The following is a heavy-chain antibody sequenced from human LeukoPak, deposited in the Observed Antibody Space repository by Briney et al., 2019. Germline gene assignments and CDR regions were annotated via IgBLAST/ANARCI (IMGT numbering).Heavy chain of an antibody. J-gene: IGHJ6*02. CDR2: IYYSGST. D-gene: IGHD6-13*01. V-gene: IGHV4-30-4*01. CDR3: ARTAAGNDYYYYYGMDV. CDR1: GGSISSGDYY. Sequence: SQTLSLTCTVSGGSISSGDYYWSWIRQPPGKGLEWIGYIYYSGSTYYIPSLKSRVTISVDTSKNQFSLKLSSVTAADTAVYYCARTAAGNDYYYYYGMDVWGQGTTVTVSS.